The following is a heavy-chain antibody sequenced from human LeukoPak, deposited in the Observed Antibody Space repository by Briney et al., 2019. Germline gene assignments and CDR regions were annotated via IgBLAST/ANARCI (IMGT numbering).Heavy chain of an antibody. D-gene: IGHD3-22*01. CDR2: IRYDGSNK. J-gene: IGHJ4*02. CDR1: GFTFSTYG. V-gene: IGHV3-30*02. CDR3: AKRPPAYYYDSSGYYGGYFDY. Sequence: GGSLRLPCAASGFTFSTYGMHWVRQAPGKGPEWVAFIRYDGSNKYYADSVKGRFTISRGNSKNTLYLQMNSLRAEDTAVYYCAKRPPAYYYDSSGYYGGYFDYWGQGTLVTVSS.